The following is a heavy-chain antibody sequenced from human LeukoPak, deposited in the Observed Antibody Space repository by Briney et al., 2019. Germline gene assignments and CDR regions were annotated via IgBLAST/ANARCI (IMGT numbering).Heavy chain of an antibody. CDR3: AGAVTNLGVAIPAH. CDR1: GYTFSSYY. V-gene: IGHV1-46*01. D-gene: IGHD3-3*01. CDR2: INPSGDNR. J-gene: IGHJ4*02. Sequence: ASVKVSCKASGYTFSSYYMHWVRQAPGQGLEWMGIINPSGDNRSYAQKFQGRVTMTRDMSTSTVYMEVSSLRSEDTAVYYCAGAVTNLGVAIPAHWGQGTLVTVPS.